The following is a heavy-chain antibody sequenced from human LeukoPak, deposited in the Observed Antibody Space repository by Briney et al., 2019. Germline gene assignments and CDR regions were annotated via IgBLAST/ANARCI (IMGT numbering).Heavy chain of an antibody. CDR2: FNPIFGSA. V-gene: IGHV1-69*05. CDR3: ARDFDSGVFDP. CDR1: GDSFGTYG. J-gene: IGHJ5*02. Sequence: ASVKVSCKASGDSFGTYGITWARQALGQGLEWMGGFNPIFGSAQYAQKFQGRVTITMDVSARTVYMELSSLRSEDTTIYYCARDFDSGVFDPWGQGTLVTVSS. D-gene: IGHD3-10*01.